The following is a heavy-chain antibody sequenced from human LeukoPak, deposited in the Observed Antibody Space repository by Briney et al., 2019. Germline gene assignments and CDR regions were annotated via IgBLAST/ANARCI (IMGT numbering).Heavy chain of an antibody. CDR2: IYYSGST. CDR3: ATTARWFGESD. V-gene: IGHV4-31*03. J-gene: IGHJ4*02. CDR1: GDSISSGGYY. Sequence: SETLSLTCTVSGDSISSGGYYWSCIRQHPGKGLEWIGYIYYSGSTYYNPSLKSRVTISVDTSKNQFSLKLSSVTAADTAVYYCATTARWFGESDWGQGTLVTVSS. D-gene: IGHD3-10*01.